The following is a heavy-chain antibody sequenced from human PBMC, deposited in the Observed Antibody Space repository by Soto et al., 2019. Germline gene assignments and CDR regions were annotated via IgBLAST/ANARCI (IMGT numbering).Heavy chain of an antibody. D-gene: IGHD6-19*01. V-gene: IGHV3-66*01. J-gene: IGHJ4*02. Sequence: EVQLVESGGGLVQPGGSLRLSCAASGFTVSSNYMSWVRQAPGKGLEWVSVIYSGGSTYYADSVKGRFTISRDNSKNTLYLQMNSLRAEDTAVYYCASEAYSSGASTQSDYFDYWGQGTLVTVAS. CDR2: IYSGGST. CDR3: ASEAYSSGASTQSDYFDY. CDR1: GFTVSSNY.